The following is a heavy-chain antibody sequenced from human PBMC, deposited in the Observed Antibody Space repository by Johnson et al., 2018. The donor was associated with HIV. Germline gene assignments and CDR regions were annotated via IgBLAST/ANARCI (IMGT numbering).Heavy chain of an antibody. CDR1: GFTFNTYG. J-gene: IGHJ3*02. CDR3: AKDKYSSSPDAFDI. V-gene: IGHV3-30*02. Sequence: QVQLVESGGGVVQPGGSLRLSCAASGFTFNTYGMHWVRQAPGKGLEWVAFIRYDGSDKSYADSVKGRFTISRDNSKNTLYLQMDSLRPEDTAVYYCAKDKYSSSPDAFDIWGQGTMVTVSS. CDR2: IRYDGSDK. D-gene: IGHD6-13*01.